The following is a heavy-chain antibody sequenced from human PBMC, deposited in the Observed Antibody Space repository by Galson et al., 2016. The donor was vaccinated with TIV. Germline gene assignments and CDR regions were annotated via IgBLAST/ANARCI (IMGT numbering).Heavy chain of an antibody. J-gene: IGHJ4*02. D-gene: IGHD5-18*01. Sequence: TLSLTCSVSGGSINNYYWSWIRQPPEKGLEWIGFIYDSGSTNYNPSLKSRVTMSLDTSKNQFSLKLTSVTAADTAVYYCARRRGYSNGQVDYWGQGTLVTVSS. CDR2: IYDSGST. CDR3: ARRRGYSNGQVDY. CDR1: GGSINNYY. V-gene: IGHV4-59*08.